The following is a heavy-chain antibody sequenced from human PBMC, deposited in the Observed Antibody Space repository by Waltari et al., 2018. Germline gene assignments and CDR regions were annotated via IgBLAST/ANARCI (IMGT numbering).Heavy chain of an antibody. CDR2: SYYSGRT. J-gene: IGHJ6*02. CDR1: GGSISSYY. V-gene: IGHV4-59*01. D-gene: IGHD6-13*01. Sequence: QVQLQESGPGLVKPSETLSLTCTVSGGSISSYYWSWIRQPPGKGLAWIGYSYYSGRTNIHPSLKSRGTISVDTAKNQFSLKLSSATAADAAVYYCARDRGIAAAGPKDSYYYYGMDVWGQGTTVTVSS. CDR3: ARDRGIAAAGPKDSYYYYGMDV.